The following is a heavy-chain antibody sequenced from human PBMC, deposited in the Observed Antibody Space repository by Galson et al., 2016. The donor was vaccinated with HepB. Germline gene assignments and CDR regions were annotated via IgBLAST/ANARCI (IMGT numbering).Heavy chain of an antibody. CDR1: DESIMTHY. D-gene: IGHD1-20*01. Sequence: ETLSLTCDVSDESIMTHYWSWIRQSPGKGLEWLGYTHSSGNSKYNPSLTSRVPMSLDTSRSRFSLRLRSVTAADTAVYFCARGARFSYKWSFDSWGQGALVTVSS. J-gene: IGHJ4*02. V-gene: IGHV4-59*11. CDR2: THSSGNS. CDR3: ARGARFSYKWSFDS.